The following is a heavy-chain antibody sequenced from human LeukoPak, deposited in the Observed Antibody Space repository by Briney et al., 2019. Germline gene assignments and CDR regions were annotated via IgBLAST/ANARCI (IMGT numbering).Heavy chain of an antibody. CDR2: INPSGGST. V-gene: IGHV1-46*01. CDR3: ARDPRPSYDSSDYYYPGDY. CDR1: GYTFTSYY. J-gene: IGHJ4*02. D-gene: IGHD3-22*01. Sequence: ASVKVSCKAFGYTFTSYYMHWVRQAPGQGLEWMAIINPSGGSTSYAQKFQGRVTMTRDTSTSTVYTELSSLRSEDTAVYYCARDPRPSYDSSDYYYPGDYWGQGTLVTVSS.